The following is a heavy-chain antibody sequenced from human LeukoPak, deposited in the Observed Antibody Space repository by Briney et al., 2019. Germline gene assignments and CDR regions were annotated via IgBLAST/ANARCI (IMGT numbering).Heavy chain of an antibody. V-gene: IGHV1-69-2*01. CDR1: GYTFTDYY. CDR3: AISRKHCSSTSCYVVDY. CDR2: LDPEDGET. J-gene: IGHJ4*02. D-gene: IGHD2-2*01. Sequence: ASVKVSCKVSGYTFTDYYMHWVQQAPGKGLEWMGLLDPEDGETIYAEKFQGRVTITADTSTDTAYMELSSLRSEDTAVYYCAISRKHCSSTSCYVVDYWGQGTLVTVSS.